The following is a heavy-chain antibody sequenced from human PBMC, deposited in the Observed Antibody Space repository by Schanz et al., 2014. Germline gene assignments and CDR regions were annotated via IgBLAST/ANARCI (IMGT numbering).Heavy chain of an antibody. CDR1: GFTFSRSG. D-gene: IGHD4-17*01. V-gene: IGHV3-33*01. CDR3: VRDTDYHFDY. J-gene: IGHJ4*02. CDR2: IWFDGSNK. Sequence: VKLVESGGGLVQPGGSLRLSCAASGFTFSRSGMHWVRQAPGKGLEWVAIIWFDGSNKYYADSVKGRFTISRDNSKNTLYLQMNSLRAEDTAVYYCVRDTDYHFDYWGQGTLVTVSS.